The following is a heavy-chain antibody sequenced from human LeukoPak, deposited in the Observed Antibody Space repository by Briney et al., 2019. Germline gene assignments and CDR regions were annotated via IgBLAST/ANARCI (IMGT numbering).Heavy chain of an antibody. D-gene: IGHD2-21*02. CDR1: GFSFEDYG. CDR3: ARDRESCGGDCYSSNDAFDI. Sequence: PGGSLRLSCAASGFSFEDYGMSWVRQAPGKGLEWVSGINWNGGSTVYGDSVKGRFTISRDNAKNCLYLQMNSLIAEDTALYYCARDRESCGGDCYSSNDAFDIWGHGTKVTVSS. J-gene: IGHJ3*02. CDR2: INWNGGST. V-gene: IGHV3-20*04.